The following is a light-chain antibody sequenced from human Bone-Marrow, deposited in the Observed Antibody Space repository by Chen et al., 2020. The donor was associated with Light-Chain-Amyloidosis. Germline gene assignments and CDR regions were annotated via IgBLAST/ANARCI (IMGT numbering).Light chain of an antibody. J-gene: IGKJ4*01. CDR2: RAS. V-gene: IGKV3-15*01. CDR1: QSVGDN. Sequence: EIVMTQSPATLSVSPGESATLSCRASQSVGDNLAWYQQRPGQAPRLLIYRASTRATGIPARFSGSGSGTDFTLTIGSLQPEDFAVYYCQQHYAWPLTFGGGTKVEI. CDR3: QQHYAWPLT.